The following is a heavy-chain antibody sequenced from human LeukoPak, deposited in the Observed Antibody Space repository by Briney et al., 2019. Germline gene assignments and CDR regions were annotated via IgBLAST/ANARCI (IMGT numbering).Heavy chain of an antibody. V-gene: IGHV1-69*13. Sequence: SVKVSCKAYGGTFSSYAISWVRQAPGQGLEWMGGIIPIFGTANYAQNFQGRVTITADESTSTAYMELSSLRSEDTAVYYCARDRWGMYYFDHWGQGTLVTVSS. J-gene: IGHJ4*02. CDR2: IIPIFGTA. D-gene: IGHD4-23*01. CDR1: GGTFSSYA. CDR3: ARDRWGMYYFDH.